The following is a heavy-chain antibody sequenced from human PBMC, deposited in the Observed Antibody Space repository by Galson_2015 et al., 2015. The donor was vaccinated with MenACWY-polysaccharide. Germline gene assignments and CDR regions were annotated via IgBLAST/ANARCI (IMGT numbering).Heavy chain of an antibody. D-gene: IGHD3-10*02. CDR1: GLKFRGSG. CDR3: AREGSRIVFHAFDV. V-gene: IGHV3-33*01. CDR2: IQYDGSQK. J-gene: IGHJ3*01. Sequence: SLRLSCAASGLKFRGSGMHWVRQAPGKGLEWVAVIQYDGSQKPYIDSVKGRFTISRDNSKNTLYLEMNSLRAEDTALYYCAREGSRIVFHAFDVWGQGTMVTVSS.